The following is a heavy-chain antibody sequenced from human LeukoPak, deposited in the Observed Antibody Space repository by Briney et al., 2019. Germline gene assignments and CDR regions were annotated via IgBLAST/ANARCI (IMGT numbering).Heavy chain of an antibody. CDR1: ALTFSRHG. CDR3: ARDGGGYCGGD. D-gene: IGHD2-21*01. V-gene: IGHV3-33*01. J-gene: IGHJ4*02. Sequence: GGSLRLSCAASALTFSRHGMHWVRQAPGKGLECVAVIWYDGSDKYYADSVKGRFTISRDNSKNTLYLQLNSLRAEDTAVYYCARDGGGYCGGDWGQGTLVTVSS. CDR2: IWYDGSDK.